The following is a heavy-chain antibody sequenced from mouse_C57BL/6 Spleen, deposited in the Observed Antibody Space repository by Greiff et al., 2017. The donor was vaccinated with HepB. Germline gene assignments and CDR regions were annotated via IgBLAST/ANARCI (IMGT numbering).Heavy chain of an antibody. Sequence: QVQLQQSGAELVRPGASVTLSCKASGYTFTDYEMHWVKQTPVHGLEWIGPIDPETGGTAYNQKFKGKAILTADKSSSTAYMELRSLTSEDSAVYYCTRDYYGSSVYWYFDVWGTGTTVTVSS. CDR2: IDPETGGT. CDR3: TRDYYGSSVYWYFDV. CDR1: GYTFTDYE. D-gene: IGHD1-1*01. J-gene: IGHJ1*03. V-gene: IGHV1-15*01.